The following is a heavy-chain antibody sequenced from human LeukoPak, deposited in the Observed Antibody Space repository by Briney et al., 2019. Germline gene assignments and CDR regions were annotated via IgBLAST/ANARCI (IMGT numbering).Heavy chain of an antibody. J-gene: IGHJ4*02. V-gene: IGHV4-34*01. CDR3: AGGNYGQYWFDY. Sequence: SETLSLTCAVYGGSFSGYYWSWIRQPPGKGLEWIGEINHSGSTNYNPSLKSRVTISVDTSKNQFSLKLSSVTAADTAVYYCAGGNYGQYWFDYWGQGTLVTVSS. CDR1: GGSFSGYY. CDR2: INHSGST. D-gene: IGHD4-17*01.